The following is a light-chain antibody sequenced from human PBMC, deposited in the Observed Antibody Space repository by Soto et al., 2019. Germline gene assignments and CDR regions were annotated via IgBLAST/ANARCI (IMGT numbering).Light chain of an antibody. CDR2: GAS. J-gene: IGKJ1*01. CDR1: QSVSSSY. CDR3: QQYGGSPRT. V-gene: IGKV3-20*01. Sequence: EIVLTQSPGTLSLSPGERATLSCRASQSVSSSYLAWYQQKPGQAPRLLIYGASARATDIPDRFSGSGSGTDFTLTISRLEPDDFAVYYCQQYGGSPRTFGQGTKVDIK.